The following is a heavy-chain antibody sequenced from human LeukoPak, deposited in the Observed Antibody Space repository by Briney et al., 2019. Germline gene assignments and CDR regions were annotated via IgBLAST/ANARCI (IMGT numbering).Heavy chain of an antibody. D-gene: IGHD3-22*01. CDR2: IYYSGST. Sequence: PSETLSLTCTVSGGSISSTSYYWGWIRQHPGKGLEWIGYIYYSGSTYYNPSLKSRVTISVDTSKNQFSLKLSSVTAADTAVYYCARVIVVVEGYYFDYWGQGTLVTVSS. CDR1: GGSISSTSYY. V-gene: IGHV4-31*03. CDR3: ARVIVVVEGYYFDY. J-gene: IGHJ4*02.